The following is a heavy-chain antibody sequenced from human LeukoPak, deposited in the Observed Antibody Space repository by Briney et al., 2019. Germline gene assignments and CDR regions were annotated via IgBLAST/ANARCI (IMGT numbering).Heavy chain of an antibody. Sequence: PGGSLRLSCAASGFTFSSYSMNWVRQAPGKGLEWVSSISSSSSYIYYADAVKGRFTISRDNAKKSLYLQMNSLRAEDTAVYYCARTYYYDSSGDREDWFDPWGQGTLVTVSS. D-gene: IGHD3-22*01. V-gene: IGHV3-21*01. J-gene: IGHJ5*02. CDR3: ARTYYYDSSGDREDWFDP. CDR2: ISSSSSYI. CDR1: GFTFSSYS.